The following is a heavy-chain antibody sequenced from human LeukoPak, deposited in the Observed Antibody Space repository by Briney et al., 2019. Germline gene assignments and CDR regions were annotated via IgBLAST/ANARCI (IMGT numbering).Heavy chain of an antibody. CDR3: AKGSSSATMASMVY. D-gene: IGHD5-12*01. CDR1: GFTFSDYY. J-gene: IGHJ4*02. Sequence: GGSLRLSCAASGFTFSDYYMSWIRQAPGKGLEWVSYISSSGSTIYYADSVKGRFTISRDNAKNSLYLQMNSLRAEDTAVYYCAKGSSSATMASMVYWGQGTLVTVSS. CDR2: ISSSGSTI. V-gene: IGHV3-11*04.